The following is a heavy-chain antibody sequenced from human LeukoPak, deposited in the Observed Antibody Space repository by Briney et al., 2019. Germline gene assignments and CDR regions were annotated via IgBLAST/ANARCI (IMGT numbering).Heavy chain of an antibody. CDR1: GYTFTNYG. CDR2: SSAYNGNT. V-gene: IGHV1-18*01. D-gene: IGHD7-27*01. Sequence: ASVKVSCKASGYTFTNYGISWVRQAPGQGVERMGWSSAYNGNTNYAQKLQDRVTMTTDTSTSTAYMEMRSLGSDDTAVYYCARDDLGIGSRGGGDYWGQGTLVTVSS. J-gene: IGHJ4*02. CDR3: ARDDLGIGSRGGGDY.